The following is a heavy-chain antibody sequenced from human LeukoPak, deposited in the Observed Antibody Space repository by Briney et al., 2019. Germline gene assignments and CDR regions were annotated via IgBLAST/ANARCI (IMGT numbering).Heavy chain of an antibody. J-gene: IGHJ6*02. CDR3: ARRTTVTTLSRYYYYYGMDV. CDR2: INWNGGST. D-gene: IGHD4-17*01. V-gene: IGHV3-20*04. Sequence: GGSLRLSCAASGFTFDDYGMSWVRQAPGKGLEWVSGINWNGGSTGYADSVKGRFTISRDNAKNSLYLQMNSLRAEDTALYYSARRTTVTTLSRYYYYYGMDVWGQGTTVTVSS. CDR1: GFTFDDYG.